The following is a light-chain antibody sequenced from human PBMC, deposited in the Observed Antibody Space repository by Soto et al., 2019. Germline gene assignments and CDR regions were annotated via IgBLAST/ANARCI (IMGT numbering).Light chain of an antibody. CDR3: SSFSSSTTVLV. CDR1: SSDIGNYDF. CDR2: EVS. V-gene: IGLV2-14*01. Sequence: QSALTQPASVSGSPGQSITISCTGTSSDIGNYDFVSWYQQHPGKAPKLMIYEVSNRLSGVSSRFSGAKSGNTASLTISGLQADDEADYYCSSFSSSTTVLVFGGGTKLTVL. J-gene: IGLJ3*02.